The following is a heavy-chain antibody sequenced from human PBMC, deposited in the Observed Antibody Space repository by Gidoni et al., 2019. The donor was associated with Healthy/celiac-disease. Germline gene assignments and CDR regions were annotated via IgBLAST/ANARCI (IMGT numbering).Heavy chain of an antibody. Sequence: QVQLVESGGGVVQPGRSLRLSCAASGFTFSSYAMHWVRQAPGKGLEWVAVISYDGSNKYYADSVKGRFTISRDNSKNTLYLQMNSLRAEDTAVYYCAREKEDIVVVVAARTFDYWGQGTLVTVSS. CDR3: AREKEDIVVVVAARTFDY. V-gene: IGHV3-30-3*01. J-gene: IGHJ4*02. D-gene: IGHD2-15*01. CDR2: ISYDGSNK. CDR1: GFTFSSYA.